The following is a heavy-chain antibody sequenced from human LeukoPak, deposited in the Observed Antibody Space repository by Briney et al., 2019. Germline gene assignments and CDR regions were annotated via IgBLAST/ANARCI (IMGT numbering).Heavy chain of an antibody. CDR3: ARESTDGYNYLGY. Sequence: TSETLSLTCTVSGGSISSYYWSWIRQPPGKGLEWIGYIYYSGSTNYNPSLKSRVTISVDTSKNQFSLKLSSVTAADTAVYYCARESTDGYNYLGYWGQGTLVTVSS. D-gene: IGHD5-24*01. J-gene: IGHJ4*02. V-gene: IGHV4-59*01. CDR2: IYYSGST. CDR1: GGSISSYY.